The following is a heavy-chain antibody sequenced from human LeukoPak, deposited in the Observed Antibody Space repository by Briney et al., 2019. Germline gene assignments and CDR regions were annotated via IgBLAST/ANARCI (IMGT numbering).Heavy chain of an antibody. V-gene: IGHV3-7*01. D-gene: IGHD3-22*01. CDR1: GFTFSSYW. CDR3: ARDQDSSGYYYVGGPYGWFDP. Sequence: PGGSLRLSCAVSGFTFSSYWMNWVRQAPGKGLEWVANIKQDGSEKYYVDSVKGRFTISRDNAKNSLYLQMNSLRAEDTAVYYCARDQDSSGYYYVGGPYGWFDPWGQGTLVTVSS. CDR2: IKQDGSEK. J-gene: IGHJ5*02.